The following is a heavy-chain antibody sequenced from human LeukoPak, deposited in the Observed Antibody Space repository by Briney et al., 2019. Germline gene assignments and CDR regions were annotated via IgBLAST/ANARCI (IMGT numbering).Heavy chain of an antibody. D-gene: IGHD3-10*01. V-gene: IGHV4-34*01. J-gene: IGHJ4*02. CDR1: GGSFSGYY. CDR2: INHSGST. Sequence: SETLSLTCAVYGGSFSGYYWSWLRQPPGKGLEWIGEINHSGSTNYNPSLKSRVTISVDTSKNQFSLKLSSVTAADTAVYYCARADAPDMVRGVIVYFDYWGQGTLVTVSS. CDR3: ARADAPDMVRGVIVYFDY.